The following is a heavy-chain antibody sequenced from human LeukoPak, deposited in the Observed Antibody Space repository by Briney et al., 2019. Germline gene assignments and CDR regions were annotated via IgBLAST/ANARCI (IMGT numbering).Heavy chain of an antibody. CDR3: ATGHSYGYDY. V-gene: IGHV3-74*01. Sequence: GGSLRLSCAASGLTFSDFWMHWVRQPPGKGLVWVALVKGDGRTTIYADSVKGRFTISRDNAKNTLYLQMNSLRADGSGVYYCATGHSYGYDYWGQGVLVTVSS. D-gene: IGHD5-18*01. CDR1: GLTFSDFW. J-gene: IGHJ4*02. CDR2: VKGDGRTT.